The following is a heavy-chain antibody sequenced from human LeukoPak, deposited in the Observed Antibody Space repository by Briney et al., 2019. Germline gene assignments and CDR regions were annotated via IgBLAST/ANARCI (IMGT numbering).Heavy chain of an antibody. V-gene: IGHV4-30-4*08. Sequence: SETLSLTCTVSGASISSGDYYWSWICQPPGKGLEWIGYIYYSGSTYHNPSLKSRVIISVDTSKNQFSLKLNSVTAADTAVYYCARVGKYCGGDCYSVKFWGQGTLVTVSS. CDR1: GASISSGDYY. CDR2: IYYSGST. D-gene: IGHD2-21*01. J-gene: IGHJ4*02. CDR3: ARVGKYCGGDCYSVKF.